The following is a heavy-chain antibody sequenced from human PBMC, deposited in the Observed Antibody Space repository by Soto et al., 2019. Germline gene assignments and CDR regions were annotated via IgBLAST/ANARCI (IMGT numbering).Heavy chain of an antibody. CDR2: ISSSGSTI. J-gene: IGHJ4*02. D-gene: IGHD1-26*01. CDR1: GFTFSSYE. Sequence: GGSLRLSCAASGFTFSSYEMNWVRQAPGKGLEWVSYISSSGSTIYYADSVKGRFTISRDNAKNSLYLQMNSLRAEDTAVYYCATLYSGSSRGFDYWGQGTLVTVSS. CDR3: ATLYSGSSRGFDY. V-gene: IGHV3-48*03.